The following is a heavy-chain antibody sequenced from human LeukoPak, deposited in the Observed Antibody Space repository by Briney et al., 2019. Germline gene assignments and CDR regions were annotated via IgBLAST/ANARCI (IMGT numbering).Heavy chain of an antibody. J-gene: IGHJ5*02. V-gene: IGHV4-59*01. D-gene: IGHD7-27*01. CDR2: IYYSGRT. Sequence: PSETLSLTCAVYGGPFSGYYWNWIRQPPGKGLEWIGSIYYSGRTSFNGSLKTRITMSVDTSKNQFSLKLTSVTTADTAVYFCARDSAGDYWLDPWGQGTPVTVSS. CDR3: ARDSAGDYWLDP. CDR1: GGPFSGYY.